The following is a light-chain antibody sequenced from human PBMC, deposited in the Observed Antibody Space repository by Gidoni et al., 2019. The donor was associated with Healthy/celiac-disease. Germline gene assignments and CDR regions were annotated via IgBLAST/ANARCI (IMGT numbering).Light chain of an antibody. V-gene: IGLV2-14*01. Sequence: QSAPTQPASVSGSPGQAITISCTGTSSDGGGYNYVSWYQQHPGKAPKLMIYDVSNRPSGVSNRFSGSKSGDTASLTISGLQAEDEADYYCSSYTSSSTRVFGTGTKVTVL. CDR1: SSDGGGYNY. J-gene: IGLJ1*01. CDR2: DVS. CDR3: SSYTSSSTRV.